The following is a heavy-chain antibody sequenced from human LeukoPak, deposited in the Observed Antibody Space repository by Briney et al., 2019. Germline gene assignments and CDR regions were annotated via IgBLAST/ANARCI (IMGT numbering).Heavy chain of an antibody. J-gene: IGHJ6*03. Sequence: ASVTVSCKASGGTFSSYAISWVRQAPGQGLEWMGGIIPIFGTANYAQKFQGRVTITTDESTSTAYMELSSLRSEDTAVYYCARDAPRSTGYYYYYMDVWGKGTTVTVSS. V-gene: IGHV1-69*05. CDR2: IIPIFGTA. CDR3: ARDAPRSTGYYYYYMDV. CDR1: GGTFSSYA.